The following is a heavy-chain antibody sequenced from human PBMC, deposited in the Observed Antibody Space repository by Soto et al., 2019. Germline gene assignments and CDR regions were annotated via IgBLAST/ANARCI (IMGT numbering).Heavy chain of an antibody. CDR3: ARELIIAAFDP. CDR1: GYTFTSYA. D-gene: IGHD6-13*01. CDR2: INAGNGNT. Sequence: QVQLVQSGAEVKKPGASVKVSCKASGYTFTSYAMHWVRQAPGQRLEWMGWINAGNGNTKYSQKFQGRVTITRDTSASTAYMELSSLRSEDTTVYYCARELIIAAFDPWGQGTLVTVSS. V-gene: IGHV1-3*01. J-gene: IGHJ5*02.